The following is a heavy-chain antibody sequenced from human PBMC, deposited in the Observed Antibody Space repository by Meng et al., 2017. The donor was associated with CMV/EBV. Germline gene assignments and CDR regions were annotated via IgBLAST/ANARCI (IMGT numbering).Heavy chain of an antibody. J-gene: IGHJ5*02. CDR2: ISSSGSTI. Sequence: GESLKISCAASGFTFSDYYMSWIRQAPGKGLEWVSYISSSGSTIYYADSVKGRFTISRDNAKNSLYLQMNSLRAEDTAVYYCAREGRYQLLYWFDPWGQGTLVTVS. D-gene: IGHD2-2*01. CDR3: AREGRYQLLYWFDP. V-gene: IGHV3-11*01. CDR1: GFTFSDYY.